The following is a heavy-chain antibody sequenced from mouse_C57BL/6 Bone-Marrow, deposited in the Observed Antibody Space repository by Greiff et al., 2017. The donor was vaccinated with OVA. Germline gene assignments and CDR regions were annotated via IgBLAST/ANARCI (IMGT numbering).Heavy chain of an antibody. V-gene: IGHV1-19*01. J-gene: IGHJ4*01. Sequence: EVQLQQSGPVLVKPGASVKMSCKASGYTFTDYYMNWVKQSHGKSLEWIGVINPYNGGTSYNQKFKGKATLTVDKSSSTAYMELNSLTSEDSAVYYCARRLDYYGSSDDAMDYWGQGTSVTVSS. CDR3: ARRLDYYGSSDDAMDY. D-gene: IGHD1-1*01. CDR1: GYTFTDYY. CDR2: INPYNGGT.